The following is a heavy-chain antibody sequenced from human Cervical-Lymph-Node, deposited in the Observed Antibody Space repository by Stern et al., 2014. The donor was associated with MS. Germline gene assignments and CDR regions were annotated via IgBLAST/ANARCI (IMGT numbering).Heavy chain of an antibody. CDR2: IYYSGST. D-gene: IGHD6-13*01. J-gene: IGHJ6*02. V-gene: IGHV4-59*01. CDR3: AREGTAAAGTGYYYYGMDV. CDR1: GGSLSSYY. Sequence: QVQLQESGPGLVKPSETLSLTCTVSGGSLSSYYWSWIRQPPGKGLEWIGDIYYSGSTNYNPSLNSRVTISVDTSKNQFSLKLSSVTAADTAVYYCAREGTAAAGTGYYYYGMDVWGQGTTVTVSS.